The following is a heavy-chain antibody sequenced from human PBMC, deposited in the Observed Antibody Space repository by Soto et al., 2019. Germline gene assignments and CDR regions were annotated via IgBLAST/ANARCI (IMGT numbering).Heavy chain of an antibody. D-gene: IGHD3-10*01. V-gene: IGHV3-74*01. CDR2: MNEDGGTT. CDR3: ASDLSGRADV. Sequence: ESLRLSCAASGFRFSSYWMHWVRQVPGKGLVWVARMNEDGGTTDYADSVKGRFTISRDNAKNTLYLQMNSLRVEDTAVYYCASDLSGRADVWGQGTTVTVSS. J-gene: IGHJ6*02. CDR1: GFRFSSYW.